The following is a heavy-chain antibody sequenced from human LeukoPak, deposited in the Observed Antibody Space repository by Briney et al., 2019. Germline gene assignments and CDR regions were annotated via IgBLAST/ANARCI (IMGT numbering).Heavy chain of an antibody. Sequence: GGSLRLSCAASGFTLSSYWMSWVRQAPRKGLGWVANVKQDGSDKSYVDSVKGRFTISRDNAKNSLYRQMNSLRAEDTAVYYCARDNTIFGVAHINHWGQGTLVTVSS. CDR2: VKQDGSDK. J-gene: IGHJ5*02. CDR1: GFTLSSYW. CDR3: ARDNTIFGVAHINH. V-gene: IGHV3-7*01. D-gene: IGHD3-3*01.